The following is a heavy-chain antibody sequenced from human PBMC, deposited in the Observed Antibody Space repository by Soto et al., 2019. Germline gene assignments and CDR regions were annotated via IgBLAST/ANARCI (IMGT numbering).Heavy chain of an antibody. Sequence: GGSLRLSCAASGFTFSSYAMHWVRQAPGKGLEWVAVISYDGSNKYYADSVKGRFTISRDNSKNTLYLQMNSLRAEDTAVYYCARDSSVRFLEWLPGRYYFDYWGQGTLVTVSS. CDR1: GFTFSSYA. CDR3: ARDSSVRFLEWLPGRYYFDY. D-gene: IGHD3-3*01. V-gene: IGHV3-30-3*01. CDR2: ISYDGSNK. J-gene: IGHJ4*02.